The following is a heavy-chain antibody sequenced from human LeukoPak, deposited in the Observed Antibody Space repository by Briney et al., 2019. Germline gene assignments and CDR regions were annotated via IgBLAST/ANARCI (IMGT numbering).Heavy chain of an antibody. V-gene: IGHV3-48*01. CDR1: GFTFSSYS. CDR2: ISSSSSTI. CDR3: ASTGGLYGMDV. J-gene: IGHJ6*02. Sequence: GGSLRLSCAASGFTFSSYSMTWVRQAPGKGLEWVSYISSSSSTIYYADSVKGRFTISRDNAKNSLYLQMNSLGAEDTAVYYCASTGGLYGMDVWGQGTTVTVSS. D-gene: IGHD3-10*01.